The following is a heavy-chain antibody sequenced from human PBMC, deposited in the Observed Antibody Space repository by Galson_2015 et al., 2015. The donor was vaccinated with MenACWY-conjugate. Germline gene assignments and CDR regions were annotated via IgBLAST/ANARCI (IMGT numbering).Heavy chain of an antibody. J-gene: IGHJ3*01. Sequence: QAPGKGLEWVAVIWYDGSNKYYADSVKGRFTISRDKSKNTLYLQMNSLRAEDTAVYYCARESRGYSYSYARDAFDVWGQGTMVTVSS. D-gene: IGHD5-18*01. CDR3: ARESRGYSYSYARDAFDV. CDR2: IWYDGSNK. V-gene: IGHV3-33*01.